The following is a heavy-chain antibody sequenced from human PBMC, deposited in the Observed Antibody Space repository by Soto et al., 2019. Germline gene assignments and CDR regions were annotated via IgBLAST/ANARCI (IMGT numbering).Heavy chain of an antibody. J-gene: IGHJ4*02. CDR1: GFTFSSYG. D-gene: IGHD6-19*01. CDR2: IWYDGSNK. CDR3: ASSLRIAVGGIRY. Sequence: QVQLVESGGGVVQPGRSLRLSCAASGFTFSSYGMHWVRQAPGKGLEWVAVIWYDGSNKYYADSVKGRFTISRDNSKNTLYLQMNSLGAEDTAVYYCASSLRIAVGGIRYWGQGTLVTVSS. V-gene: IGHV3-33*01.